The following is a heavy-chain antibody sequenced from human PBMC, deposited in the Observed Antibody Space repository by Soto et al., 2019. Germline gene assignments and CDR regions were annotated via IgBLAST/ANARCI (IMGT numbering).Heavy chain of an antibody. Sequence: GGSLRLSCAAAGLTFSSYCMHWVSQTPGKGLEWVSRINSDTSSIDYADSVKGRFTISRDNAKNSLYLQMNSLRAEDTAVYYCARMRESHVSDYLGQGTLVIVSS. CDR3: ARMRESHVSDY. CDR2: INSDTSSI. V-gene: IGHV3-21*01. J-gene: IGHJ4*02. CDR1: GLTFSSYC.